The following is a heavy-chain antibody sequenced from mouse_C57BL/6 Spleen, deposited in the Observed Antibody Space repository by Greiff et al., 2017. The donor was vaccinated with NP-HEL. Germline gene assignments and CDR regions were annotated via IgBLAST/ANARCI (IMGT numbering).Heavy chain of an antibody. J-gene: IGHJ1*03. CDR1: GYSITSGYY. D-gene: IGHD1-1*02. CDR2: ISYDGSN. Sequence: DVQLQESGPGLVKPSQSLSLTCSVTGYSITSGYYWNWIRQFPGNKLEWMGYISYDGSNNYNPSLKNRISITRDTSKNQFFLKLNSVTTEDTATYYCARDYGGYWYFDVWGTGTTVTVSS. CDR3: ARDYGGYWYFDV. V-gene: IGHV3-6*01.